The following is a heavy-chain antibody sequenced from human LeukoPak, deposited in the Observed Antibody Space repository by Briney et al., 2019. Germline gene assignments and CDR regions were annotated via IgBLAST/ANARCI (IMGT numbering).Heavy chain of an antibody. Sequence: RASVKVSCKASGYTFTSYGISWVRQAPGQGLEWMGWISAYNGNTNYAQKLQGRVTMTRDTSISTAYMELSRLRSDDTAVYYCAGNVPAAIHGVFDIWGQGTMVTVSS. CDR2: ISAYNGNT. V-gene: IGHV1-18*01. CDR1: GYTFTSYG. CDR3: AGNVPAAIHGVFDI. D-gene: IGHD2-2*01. J-gene: IGHJ3*02.